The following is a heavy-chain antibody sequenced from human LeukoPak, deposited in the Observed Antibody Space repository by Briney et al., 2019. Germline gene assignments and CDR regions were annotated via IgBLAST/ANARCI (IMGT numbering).Heavy chain of an antibody. Sequence: ASVKVSCKASGYTFTSYDINWVRQAPGHGLEWMGRINPNSGGTNYAQKFQGRVTMTRDTSISTAYMELSRLRSDDTAVYYCAKGDSSSFDYWGQGTLVTVSS. D-gene: IGHD6-13*01. CDR2: INPNSGGT. V-gene: IGHV1-2*06. CDR1: GYTFTSYD. CDR3: AKGDSSSFDY. J-gene: IGHJ4*02.